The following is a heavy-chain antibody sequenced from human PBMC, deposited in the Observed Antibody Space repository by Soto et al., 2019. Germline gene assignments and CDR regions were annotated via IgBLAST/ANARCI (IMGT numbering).Heavy chain of an antibody. CDR2: IWYDGSNK. V-gene: IGHV3-33*01. Sequence: QVQLVESGGGVVQPGRSLRLSCAASGFTFSSYGMHWVRQAPGKGLEWVAVIWYDGSNKYYADSVKGRFNNSRENSKNTLYLQTNSLRAEDTAVYYCARETVADYGMDVWGQGTTVTVSS. CDR1: GFTFSSYG. J-gene: IGHJ6*02. D-gene: IGHD6-19*01. CDR3: ARETVADYGMDV.